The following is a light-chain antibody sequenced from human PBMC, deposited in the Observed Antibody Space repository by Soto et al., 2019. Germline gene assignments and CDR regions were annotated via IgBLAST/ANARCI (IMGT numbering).Light chain of an antibody. V-gene: IGKV3-20*01. Sequence: EIVLTQSPGTLSLSPGERATLSCRASQSVSSSFVAWFQQKPGQAPRLLIYGTSSRATGIPDRFSGSGSGTDFTLTINGLEPEDFEMYFCQQYGTSPWTLAQGTNVDIK. CDR2: GTS. J-gene: IGKJ1*01. CDR1: QSVSSSF. CDR3: QQYGTSPWT.